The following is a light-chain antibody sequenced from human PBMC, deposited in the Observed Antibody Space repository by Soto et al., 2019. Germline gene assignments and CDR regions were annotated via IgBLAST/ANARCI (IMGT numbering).Light chain of an antibody. V-gene: IGKV3-11*01. J-gene: IGKJ5*01. CDR2: DST. Sequence: VLTQSPATLSLSPGERATLSCRASQSLHTSLAWYQQKSGKPPRLVIYDSTLRANGVPDRFGGSRSGTEFTLTINSLEPEDFAVYYCQQRNVWPPITFGQGTRLENK. CDR1: QSLHTS. CDR3: QQRNVWPPIT.